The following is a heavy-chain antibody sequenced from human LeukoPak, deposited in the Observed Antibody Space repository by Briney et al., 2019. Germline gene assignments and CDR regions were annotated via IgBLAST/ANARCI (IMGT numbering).Heavy chain of an antibody. V-gene: IGHV3-48*04. CDR3: AELGITMIGGV. CDR2: ISSSGSTI. Sequence: GGSLRLSCAASGFTFSSYGMSWVRQAPAPGLEWGSYISSSGSTIYYADSVKGRFTISRDNAKNSLHLQMNSLRAEDTAVYYCAELGITMIGGVWGKGTTVTISS. J-gene: IGHJ6*04. CDR1: GFTFSSYG. D-gene: IGHD3-10*02.